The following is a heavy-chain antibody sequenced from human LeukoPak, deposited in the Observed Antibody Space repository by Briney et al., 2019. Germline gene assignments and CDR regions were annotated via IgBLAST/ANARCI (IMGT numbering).Heavy chain of an antibody. CDR2: IKSKTDGGTT. Sequence: PGGSLRLSCAASGFTFSNACMSWVRQAPGKGLEWVDRIKSKTDGGTTDYAAPVKGRFTISRDDSKNTLYLQMNSLKTEDTAVYYCTTEPKGAAAGHYWGQGTLVTVSS. V-gene: IGHV3-15*01. CDR1: GFTFSNAC. D-gene: IGHD6-13*01. J-gene: IGHJ4*02. CDR3: TTEPKGAAAGHY.